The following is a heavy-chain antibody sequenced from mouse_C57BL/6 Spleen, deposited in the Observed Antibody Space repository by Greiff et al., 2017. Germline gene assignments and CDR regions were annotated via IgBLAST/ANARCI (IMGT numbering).Heavy chain of an antibody. CDR3: ARRGYYSSAMDY. D-gene: IGHD2-5*01. V-gene: IGHV1-62-2*01. J-gene: IGHJ4*01. CDR2: FYPGSGSI. CDR1: GYTFTEYT. Sequence: VQRVESGAELVKPGASVKLSCKASGYTFTEYTIHWVKQRSGQGLEWIGWFYPGSGSIKYNEKFKDKATLTADKSSSTVYMELSRLTSEDSAVYFCARRGYYSSAMDYWGQGTSVTVSS.